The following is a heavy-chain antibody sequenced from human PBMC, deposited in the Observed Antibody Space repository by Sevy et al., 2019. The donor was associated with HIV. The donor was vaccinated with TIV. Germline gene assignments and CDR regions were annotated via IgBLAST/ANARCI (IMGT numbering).Heavy chain of an antibody. Sequence: SETLSLTCAVSGGSFSGYYWSWIRQPPGKGLEWIGEINHSGSTNYNPSLKSRVTISVDTSKNQFSLMLSSVTAADTAVYYCARDNTEYFQHWGQGTLVTVSS. V-gene: IGHV4-34*01. CDR2: INHSGST. CDR3: ARDNTEYFQH. J-gene: IGHJ1*01. CDR1: GGSFSGYY.